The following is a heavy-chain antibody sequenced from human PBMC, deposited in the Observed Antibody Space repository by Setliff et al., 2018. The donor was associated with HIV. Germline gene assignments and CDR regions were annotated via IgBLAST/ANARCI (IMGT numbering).Heavy chain of an antibody. CDR2: INPNSGGT. CDR1: GYTFTGYY. V-gene: IGHV1-2*02. Sequence: ASVKVSCKASGYTFTGYYMHWVRQAPGQGLEWMGWINPNSGGTNYAQKFQGRVTMTRDTSISTAYMELSRLRSDDTAVYYCARDPFLRDYYYYMDVWDKGTTVTVSS. CDR3: ARDPFLRDYYYYMDV. J-gene: IGHJ6*03.